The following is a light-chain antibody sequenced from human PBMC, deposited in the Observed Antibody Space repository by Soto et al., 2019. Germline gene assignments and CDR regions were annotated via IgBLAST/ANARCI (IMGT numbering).Light chain of an antibody. CDR2: DAS. CDR1: QSIRNH. V-gene: IGKV3-11*01. J-gene: IGKJ3*01. CDR3: HQRNNWPFA. Sequence: EIVLTQSPATLSLSPGQRATLSCRASQSIRNHLAWYQQRVGQAPRLLIYDASKRATGIPARFSGSGSGADFTLTINSLEPEDFAVYYCHQRNNWPFAFGPGTKVEFK.